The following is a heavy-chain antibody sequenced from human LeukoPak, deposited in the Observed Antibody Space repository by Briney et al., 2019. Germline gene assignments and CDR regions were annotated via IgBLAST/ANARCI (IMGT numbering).Heavy chain of an antibody. CDR2: ISTSGSST. J-gene: IGHJ4*02. D-gene: IGHD2-2*01. CDR3: AKDRSTNDASFDY. V-gene: IGHV3-23*01. CDR1: ELTFNNYV. Sequence: GGSLRLSCAASELTFNNYVMSWVRQPPGKGLEWVSGISTSGSSTYYADSVKGRFTISRDNSKNTLYLQMNSLRAEDTAVYYCAKDRSTNDASFDYWGQGTLVTVSS.